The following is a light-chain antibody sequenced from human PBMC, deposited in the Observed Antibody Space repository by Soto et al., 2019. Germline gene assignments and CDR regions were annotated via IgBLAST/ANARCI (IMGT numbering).Light chain of an antibody. Sequence: DIQMTQSPSSVSASVGDRVTITCRASQDINNRLAWFQQRPGRAPKYLIQAASILQSGFPSRFTGSGSWTDFTLTINSLQPEDLATYYCLQLKSFPRTFGQGTKVELK. J-gene: IGKJ1*01. CDR1: QDINNR. CDR3: LQLKSFPRT. V-gene: IGKV1-12*01. CDR2: AAS.